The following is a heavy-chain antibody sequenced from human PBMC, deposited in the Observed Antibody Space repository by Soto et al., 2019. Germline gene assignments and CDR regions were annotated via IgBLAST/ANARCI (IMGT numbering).Heavy chain of an antibody. V-gene: IGHV3-15*01. CDR3: TTLVVAAYYYYYGMDV. CDR2: IKSKTDGGTT. CDR1: GFTFSNAW. J-gene: IGHJ6*02. D-gene: IGHD2-15*01. Sequence: PGGSLRLSCAASGFTFSNAWMSWVRQAPGKGLEWVGRIKSKTDGGTTDYAAPVKGRFTISRDDSKNTLYLQMNSLKTEDTAVYYCTTLVVAAYYYYYGMDVWGQGTTVTVSS.